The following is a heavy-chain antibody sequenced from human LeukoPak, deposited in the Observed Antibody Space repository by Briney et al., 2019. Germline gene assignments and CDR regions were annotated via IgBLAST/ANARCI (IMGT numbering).Heavy chain of an antibody. CDR2: INHSGST. J-gene: IGHJ4*02. CDR1: GGSFSGYY. V-gene: IGHV4-34*01. D-gene: IGHD2-2*01. CDR3: ARGEVVPAAPDY. Sequence: KPSETLPLTCAVYGGSFSGYYWSWIRQPPGKGLEWIGEINHSGSTNYNPSLKSRVTISVDTSKNQFSLKLSSVTAADTAVYYCARGEVVPAAPDYWGQGTLVTVSS.